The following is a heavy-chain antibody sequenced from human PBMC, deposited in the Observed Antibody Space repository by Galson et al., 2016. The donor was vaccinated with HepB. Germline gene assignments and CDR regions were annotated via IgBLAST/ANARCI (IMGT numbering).Heavy chain of an antibody. J-gene: IGHJ4*02. CDR1: GFTFNNYA. CDR3: AKVLSDSSGYYRDPFDY. V-gene: IGHV3-23*01. D-gene: IGHD3-22*01. CDR2: ISNSGITT. Sequence: SLRLSCAVSGFTFNNYAMSWVRQAPGKGLEWVSAISNSGITTHYADSVKGRFTISRDNSKNSLYLQMNSLRAEDTAVYYCAKVLSDSSGYYRDPFDYWGQGTLVTVSS.